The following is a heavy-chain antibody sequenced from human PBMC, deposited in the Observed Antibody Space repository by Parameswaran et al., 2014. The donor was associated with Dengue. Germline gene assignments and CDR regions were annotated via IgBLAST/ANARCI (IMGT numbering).Heavy chain of an antibody. D-gene: IGHD3-10*01. V-gene: IGHV3-30*18. CDR2: ISYDGSNK. J-gene: IGHJ6*04. CDR3: AKDITYYYGSGSYFYGMDV. Sequence: WIRQPPGKGLEWVAVISYDGSNKYYADSVKGRFTISRDNSKNTLYLQMNSLRAEDTAVYYCAKDITYYYGSGSYFYGMDVWAKDHGHRLL.